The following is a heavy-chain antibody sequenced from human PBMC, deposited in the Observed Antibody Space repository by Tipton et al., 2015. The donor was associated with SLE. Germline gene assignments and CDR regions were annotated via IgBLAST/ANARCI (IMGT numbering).Heavy chain of an antibody. CDR2: IFYRGST. CDR1: GGSISTSSYY. Sequence: TLSLTCTVSGGSISTSSYYWGWIRQPPGKGLESIGSIFYRGSTFNNPSLKSRVTMSIDTSNNQFSLKLRSVTAADTAVYYCARLEYYYDTSAYYGIDWGQGTLVAVSS. D-gene: IGHD3-22*01. CDR3: ARLEYYYDTSAYYGID. V-gene: IGHV4-39*07. J-gene: IGHJ4*02.